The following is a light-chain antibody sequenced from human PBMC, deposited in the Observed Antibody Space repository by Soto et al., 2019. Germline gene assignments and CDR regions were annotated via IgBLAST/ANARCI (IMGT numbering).Light chain of an antibody. J-gene: IGKJ3*01. CDR3: QQTFSIPFT. CDR1: QNIDTY. V-gene: IGKV1-39*01. CDR2: AAS. Sequence: DIQMTQSPHSLSASVGDKVTITCRASQNIDTYLNWFQQKPGKAPRLIIFAASSVQNGVPSRFSGNGSGTDFTLTITSLRPEDFGTYYCQQTFSIPFTFGPGNRLDIK.